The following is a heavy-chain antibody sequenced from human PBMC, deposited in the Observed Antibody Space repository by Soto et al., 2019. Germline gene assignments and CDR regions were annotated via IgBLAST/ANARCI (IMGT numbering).Heavy chain of an antibody. Sequence: PGGSLRLSCVASGFTFSSYSMDWVRQAPGKGLEWVVNISGDSTSIYYADAVKGRFTISRDSAKNLVYLQMNSLRAEDTAVYYCARENDFWSGYVFDYWGQGTLVTGSS. J-gene: IGHJ4*02. CDR1: GFTFSSYS. V-gene: IGHV3-48*01. D-gene: IGHD3-3*01. CDR2: ISGDSTSI. CDR3: ARENDFWSGYVFDY.